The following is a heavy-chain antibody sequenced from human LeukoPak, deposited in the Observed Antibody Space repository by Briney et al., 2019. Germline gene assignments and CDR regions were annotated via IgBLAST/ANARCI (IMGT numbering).Heavy chain of an antibody. J-gene: IGHJ5*02. CDR2: IIPIFGTA. Sequence: SVKVSCKASGGTFSSYAISWVRQAPGQGLEWMGGIIPIFGTANYAQKFQGRVTITADESTSTAYMELSSLRSEDTAVYYCAKDLMRDRWFGESWGQGTLVTVSS. D-gene: IGHD3-10*01. CDR3: AKDLMRDRWFGES. V-gene: IGHV1-69*13. CDR1: GGTFSSYA.